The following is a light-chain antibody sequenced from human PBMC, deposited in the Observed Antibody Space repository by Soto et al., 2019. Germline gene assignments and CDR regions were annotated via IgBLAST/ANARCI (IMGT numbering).Light chain of an antibody. CDR3: QKYNGAPPLFT. CDR2: AAS. V-gene: IGKV1-27*01. CDR1: HDIGNS. J-gene: IGKJ3*01. Sequence: DIQMTQSPSSLSASVGDGVTITCWAGHDIGNSLAWYQQKPGQVPKLVIFAASTLQSGVPSRFSGSGSGTDFTLTINSLQPEDVATYYCQKYNGAPPLFTFGPGTKVDIK.